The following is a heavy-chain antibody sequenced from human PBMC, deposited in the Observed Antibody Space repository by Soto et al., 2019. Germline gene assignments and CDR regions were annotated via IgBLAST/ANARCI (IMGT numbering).Heavy chain of an antibody. CDR1: GFTFSDYY. V-gene: IGHV3-11*05. CDR3: ARDSTGWRAVYDY. Sequence: QVQLVESGGGLLKPGGSRRLSCAASGFTFSDYYMSWIREAPGKGLERVSYISSSSSYTNYADSVQGRFTISRDNANNSLYLQMNSLRAEDTAVYYCARDSTGWRAVYDYWGQGTLVTVSS. CDR2: ISSSSSYT. D-gene: IGHD6-19*01. J-gene: IGHJ4*02.